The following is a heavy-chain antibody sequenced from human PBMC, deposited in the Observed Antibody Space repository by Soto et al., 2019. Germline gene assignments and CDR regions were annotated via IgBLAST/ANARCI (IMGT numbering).Heavy chain of an antibody. Sequence: QVQLQESGPGLVKPSETLSLTCSVSGGSIGGFCWGWIRQSPGGTLEWIGYIFSSGSTNFNPSLRRRVAMSVDTSRTRFCLKLDSTGSAEPAVYNCARRGGGGLPWYFDLWGRGSRVTVSS. D-gene: IGHD3-16*01. V-gene: IGHV4-4*08. CDR2: IFSSGST. CDR1: GGSIGGFC. CDR3: ARRGGGGLPWYFDL. J-gene: IGHJ2*01.